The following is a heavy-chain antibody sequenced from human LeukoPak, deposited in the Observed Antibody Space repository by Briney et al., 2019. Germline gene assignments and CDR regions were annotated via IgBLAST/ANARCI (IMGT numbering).Heavy chain of an antibody. CDR2: ISSSGGST. J-gene: IGHJ4*02. D-gene: IGHD4-23*01. CDR1: GFTLSSYA. CDR3: TTVVTPSWEY. V-gene: IGHV3-23*01. Sequence: GGSLRLSCSASGFTLSSYAMSWVRQAPGKGLQWVSGISSSGGSTYYVDSVKGRFTISTDNSKNTLYLQINSLRAEDTAVYYCTTVVTPSWEYWGQRALVTVSS.